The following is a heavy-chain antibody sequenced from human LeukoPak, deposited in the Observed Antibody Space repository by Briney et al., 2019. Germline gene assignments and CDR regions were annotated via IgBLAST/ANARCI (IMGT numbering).Heavy chain of an antibody. J-gene: IGHJ4*02. Sequence: SVKVSYKASGGTFGVNAIHWVRQAPGQGLEWMGDIIPIFPKSNYAQKFQGRVTFTADESTSTAYMEMSSLTSEDTAVYYCARDGVRNMGLRLDYWGQGTLVIVSS. CDR3: ARDGVRNMGLRLDY. D-gene: IGHD1-14*01. CDR2: IIPIFPKS. V-gene: IGHV1-69*13. CDR1: GGTFGVNA.